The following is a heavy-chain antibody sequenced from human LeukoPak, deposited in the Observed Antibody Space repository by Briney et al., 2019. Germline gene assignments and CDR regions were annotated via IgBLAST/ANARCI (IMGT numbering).Heavy chain of an antibody. V-gene: IGHV4-59*08. Sequence: SETLSLTYTVSGGSITSYYWSWIRQPPGKGLEWIGYIYYSGSTNYNPSLKSRLTISVDASKNQFSLKLSSVTATDTAVYYCARGRWLPNTFDIWGQGTMVTVFS. J-gene: IGHJ3*02. CDR1: GGSITSYY. D-gene: IGHD5-24*01. CDR3: ARGRWLPNTFDI. CDR2: IYYSGST.